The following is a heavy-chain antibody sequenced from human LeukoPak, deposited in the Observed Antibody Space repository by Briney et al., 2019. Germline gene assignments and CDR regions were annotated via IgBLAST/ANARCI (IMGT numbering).Heavy chain of an antibody. Sequence: GSLRLSCVVSGFTFSSYALNWVRQAPGKGLEWVSCISSASSYIYYADSVKGRFAISRDNAKNSLYLQMNGLRAEDTALYYCARGPDYFDGSGSYPYYFDYWGQGSLVTVSS. CDR2: ISSASSYI. J-gene: IGHJ4*02. V-gene: IGHV3-21*01. CDR1: GFTFSSYA. D-gene: IGHD3-22*01. CDR3: ARGPDYFDGSGSYPYYFDY.